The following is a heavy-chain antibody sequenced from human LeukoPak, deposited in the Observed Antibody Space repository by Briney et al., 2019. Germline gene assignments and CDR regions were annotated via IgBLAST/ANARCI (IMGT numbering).Heavy chain of an antibody. J-gene: IGHJ4*02. CDR3: ARVVLGQDYGDYVVDY. Sequence: PSQTLSLTCTVSGGSISSGGYYWSWTRQHPGKGLEWIGYIYYSGSTYYNPSLKSRVTISVDTSKNQFSLKLSSVTAADTAVYYCARVVLGQDYGDYVVDYWGQGTLVTVSS. CDR2: IYYSGST. V-gene: IGHV4-31*03. D-gene: IGHD4-17*01. CDR1: GGSISSGGYY.